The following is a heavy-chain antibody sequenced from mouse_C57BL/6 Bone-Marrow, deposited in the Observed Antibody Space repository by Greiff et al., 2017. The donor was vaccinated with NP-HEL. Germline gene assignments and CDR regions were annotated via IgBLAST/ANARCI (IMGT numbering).Heavy chain of an antibody. D-gene: IGHD1-1*01. Sequence: EVQLQQSGAELVRPGASVKLSCTASGFNIKDDYMHWVKQRPEQGLEWIGWIDPENGDTEYASKFQGKATITADTSSNTAYLQLSSLTSEDTAVYYCTTWNYGSSYVWGQGTTLTVSS. CDR1: GFNIKDDY. CDR3: TTWNYGSSYV. V-gene: IGHV14-4*01. J-gene: IGHJ2*01. CDR2: IDPENGDT.